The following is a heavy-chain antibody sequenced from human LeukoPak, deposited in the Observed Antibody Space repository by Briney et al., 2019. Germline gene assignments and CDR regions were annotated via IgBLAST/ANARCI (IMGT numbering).Heavy chain of an antibody. CDR2: INPSDGAT. J-gene: IGHJ6*03. CDR3: ARERRGGLSADLGGLFASYYTYYYMDV. Sequence: ASVKVSCKASGYTFTMYYIHWVRQAPGQGLEWMGMINPSDGATTYAQRFQGRVTMTRDMSTTTVYVDLRSLRSDDTAVYFCARERRGGLSADLGGLFASYYTYYYMDVWGRGTTVTVSS. D-gene: IGHD3-16*01. V-gene: IGHV1-46*01. CDR1: GYTFTMYY.